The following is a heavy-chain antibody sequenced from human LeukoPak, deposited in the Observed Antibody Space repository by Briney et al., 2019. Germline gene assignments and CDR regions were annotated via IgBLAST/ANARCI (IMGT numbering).Heavy chain of an antibody. CDR1: GFTLSSYG. V-gene: IGHV3-30*18. D-gene: IGHD6-13*01. Sequence: GRSLRLSCAASGFTLSSYGMHWVRQAPGKGLEWVAVISYDGSNKYYADSVKGRFTISRDNSKNTLYLQMNSLRADDTAVYYCAKEYSSSWSSFDYWGQGTLVTVPS. CDR2: ISYDGSNK. CDR3: AKEYSSSWSSFDY. J-gene: IGHJ4*02.